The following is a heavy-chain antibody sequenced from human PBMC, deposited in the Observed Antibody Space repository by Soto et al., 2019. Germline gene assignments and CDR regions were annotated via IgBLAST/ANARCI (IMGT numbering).Heavy chain of an antibody. CDR3: AKGSAGGRPYSFDY. J-gene: IGHJ4*02. D-gene: IGHD2-15*01. V-gene: IGHV3-23*01. CDR2: IDHSGGYT. Sequence: EVQLLESGGDLVQPGGSLRLSCAASGFTFLNYAMSWVRQAPGTGLECVSAIDHSGGYTYYADSVKGRFTISRDNSKQTLCLDMSGLRADDTAVYFCAKGSAGGRPYSFDYWGRGTLVTVSS. CDR1: GFTFLNYA.